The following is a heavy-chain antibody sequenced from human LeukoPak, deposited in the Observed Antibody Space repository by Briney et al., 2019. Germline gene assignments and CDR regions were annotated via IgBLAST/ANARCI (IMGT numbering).Heavy chain of an antibody. V-gene: IGHV1-2*02. D-gene: IGHD2-2*01. CDR1: GYTFTDYY. J-gene: IGHJ5*01. Sequence: VPSVKVSRDSSGYTFTDYYKHWAREPPGQGREWMGWINRKSGGRSYAQRIQGRVTMTRDTSISTAYMELSRLGSDDTAVYYCAAGERLVPAAMWFDSWGQGTLVTVS. CDR2: INRKSGGR. CDR3: AAGERLVPAAMWFDS.